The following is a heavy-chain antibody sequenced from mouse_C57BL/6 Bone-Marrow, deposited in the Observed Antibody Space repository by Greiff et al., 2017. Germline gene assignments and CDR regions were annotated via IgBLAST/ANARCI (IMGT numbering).Heavy chain of an antibody. Sequence: VKLVESGPELVKPGASVKLSCKASGYTFTSYDINWVKQRPGQGLEWIGWIYPRDGSTKYNEKFKGKATLTVDTSSSTAYMELHSLTSEDSAVYVYARSYYGSSDVGLYWYFDVWGTGTTVTVSA. CDR3: ARSYYGSSDVGLYWYFDV. CDR2: IYPRDGST. V-gene: IGHV1-85*01. CDR1: GYTFTSYD. J-gene: IGHJ1*03. D-gene: IGHD1-1*01.